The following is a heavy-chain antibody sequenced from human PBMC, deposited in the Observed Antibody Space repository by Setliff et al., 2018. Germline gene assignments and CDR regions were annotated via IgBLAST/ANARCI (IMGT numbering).Heavy chain of an antibody. CDR3: AREGVDTRSSTDYRYYMDV. J-gene: IGHJ6*03. Sequence: GASVKVSCKASGGTFSSYGISWVRQAPGQGLEWLGGTIPNLGTTNYAQEFQGRVTIITDESTSTAYMELSSLRFEDTAVYYCAREGVDTRSSTDYRYYMDVWGKGTTVTVSS. CDR2: TIPNLGTT. CDR1: GGTFSSYG. D-gene: IGHD5-18*01. V-gene: IGHV1-69*05.